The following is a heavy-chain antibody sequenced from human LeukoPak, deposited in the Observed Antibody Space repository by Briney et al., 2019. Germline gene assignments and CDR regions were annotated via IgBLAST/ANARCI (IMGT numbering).Heavy chain of an antibody. CDR3: ARDLVVSRSNIVVVPAAIYWFDP. CDR2: IYTSGST. CDR1: GGSISSYY. V-gene: IGHV4-4*07. Sequence: SETLSLTCTVSGGSISSYYWSWIRQPAGKGLEWIGRIYTSGSTNYNPSLKSRVTMSVDTSKNQFSLKLSSVTAADTAVYYCARDLVVSRSNIVVVPAAIYWFDPWGQGTLVTVSS. J-gene: IGHJ5*02. D-gene: IGHD2-2*01.